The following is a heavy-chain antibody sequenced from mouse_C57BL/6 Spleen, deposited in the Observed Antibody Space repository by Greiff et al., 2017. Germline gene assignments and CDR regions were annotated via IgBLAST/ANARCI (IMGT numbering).Heavy chain of an antibody. CDR1: GFNITDYY. CDR2: IDPDDGDT. J-gene: IGHJ1*03. CDR3: TTYCSRDCYFDD. V-gene: IGHV14-1*01. Sequence: EVQLQQPGAELVRPGASVKLSCTASGFNITDYYMHWVKQRPEQGLEWIGRIDPDDGDTEYAPKFQGKATLTVDTSSNTAYLQLSSLTSEDTAVYYCTTYCSRDCYFDDWGKGTPVTVSA. D-gene: IGHD1-1*01.